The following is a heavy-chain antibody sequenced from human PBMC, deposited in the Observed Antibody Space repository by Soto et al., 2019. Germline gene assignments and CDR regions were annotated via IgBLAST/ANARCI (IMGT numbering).Heavy chain of an antibody. J-gene: IGHJ2*01. V-gene: IGHV3-30*18. CDR3: AKDRCMTTVPQV. Sequence: QVQLVESGGGVVQPGRSLRLSCAASGFTFSSYGMHWVRQAPGKGLEWVAVISYDGSNKYYADSVKGRFTISRDNSKNTLYLQMNSLRAEDTAVYYCAKDRCMTTVPQVWGRGTLFTVSS. CDR1: GFTFSSYG. D-gene: IGHD4-17*01. CDR2: ISYDGSNK.